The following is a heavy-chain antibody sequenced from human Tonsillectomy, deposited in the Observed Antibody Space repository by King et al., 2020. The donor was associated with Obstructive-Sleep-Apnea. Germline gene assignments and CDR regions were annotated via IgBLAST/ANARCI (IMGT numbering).Heavy chain of an antibody. CDR3: ARQSGGYDTSDH. CDR1: GYNFAGYW. CDR2: IDPTGSYT. V-gene: IGHV5-10-1*03. D-gene: IGHD5-12*01. J-gene: IGHJ4*02. Sequence: VQLVESGAEVKKPGESLRISCNGSGYNFAGYWITWVRQVPGKGLEWMGRIDPTGSYTNYSPSFHGHGTFSADKSISTAYLQWSSLKASDTAMYYCARQSGGYDTSDHWGQGTLVTVSS.